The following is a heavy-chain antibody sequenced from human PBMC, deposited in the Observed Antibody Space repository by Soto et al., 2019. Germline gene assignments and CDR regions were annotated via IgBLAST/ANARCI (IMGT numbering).Heavy chain of an antibody. J-gene: IGHJ5*02. D-gene: IGHD2-15*01. Sequence: SETLSLTCTVSGGSISSYYWSWIRQPPGKGLEWIGYIYYSGSTNYNPSLKSRVTISVDTSKNQFSLKLSSVTAADTAVYYCARRRVAATDNWFDPWGQGTLVTVSS. CDR2: IYYSGST. CDR3: ARRRVAATDNWFDP. CDR1: GGSISSYY. V-gene: IGHV4-59*01.